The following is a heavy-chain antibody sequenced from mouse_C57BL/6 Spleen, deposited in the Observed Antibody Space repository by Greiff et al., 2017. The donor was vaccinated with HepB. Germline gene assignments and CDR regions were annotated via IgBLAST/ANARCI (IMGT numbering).Heavy chain of an antibody. CDR1: GFTFSSYA. Sequence: EVKLVESGGGLVKPGGSLKLSCAASGFTFSSYAMSWVRQTPEKRLEWVATISDGGSYTYYPDNVKGRFTISRDNAKNNLYLQMSHLKSEDTAMYYCAREDDYDKGFAYWGQGTLVTVSA. CDR2: ISDGGSYT. CDR3: AREDDYDKGFAY. V-gene: IGHV5-4*01. D-gene: IGHD2-4*01. J-gene: IGHJ3*01.